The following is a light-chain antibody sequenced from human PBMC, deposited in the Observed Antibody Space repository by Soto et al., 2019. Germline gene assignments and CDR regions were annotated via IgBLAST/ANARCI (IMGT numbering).Light chain of an antibody. V-gene: IGKV3-11*01. CDR2: DAS. J-gene: IGKJ1*01. Sequence: EIVLTQSPATLSVSPGGRATLSCRASQSVSSYLAWYQQKPGQAPRLLIYDASNRATGIPARFSGSGSGTDFTLTISSLEPEDFAVYYCQQRSNWPPTFGQGTKVDI. CDR3: QQRSNWPPT. CDR1: QSVSSY.